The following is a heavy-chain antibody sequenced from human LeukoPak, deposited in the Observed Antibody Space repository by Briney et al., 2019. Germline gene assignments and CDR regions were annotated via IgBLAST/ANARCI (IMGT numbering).Heavy chain of an antibody. V-gene: IGHV1-69*01. CDR3: ARGGWELRPDRYYMDV. J-gene: IGHJ6*03. D-gene: IGHD1-26*01. CDR2: IIPIFGTA. Sequence: ASVKVSCKASGGTFSSYAISWVRQAPGQGLEWMGGIIPIFGTANYAQKFQGRVTITADESTSTAYMGLSSLRSEDTAVYYCARGGWELRPDRYYMDVWGKGTTVTVSS. CDR1: GGTFSSYA.